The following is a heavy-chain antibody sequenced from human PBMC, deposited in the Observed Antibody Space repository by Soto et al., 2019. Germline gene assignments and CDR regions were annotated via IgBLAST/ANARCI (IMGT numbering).Heavy chain of an antibody. CDR2: FYYSEST. Sequence: SETLSLTCAVSGGSISSSIYYWGWIRQPPGKGLEWIGSFYYSESTYYNPSLKSRVTISVDTSKNQFSLKLSSVTAADTAVYYCATITIFGVVPNYFDYWGQGTLVTVSS. CDR1: GGSISSSIYY. J-gene: IGHJ4*02. CDR3: ATITIFGVVPNYFDY. D-gene: IGHD3-3*01. V-gene: IGHV4-39*01.